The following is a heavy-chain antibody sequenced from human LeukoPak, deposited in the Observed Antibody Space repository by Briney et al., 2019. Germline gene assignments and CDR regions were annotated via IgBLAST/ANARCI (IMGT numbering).Heavy chain of an antibody. CDR1: GGSVSSGSYY. CDR2: FYSSGST. V-gene: IGHV4-61*01. CDR3: ARTRGYSYGLLWFDP. Sequence: SETLSLTCTVSGGSVSSGSYYWTWIRQPPGKGLKWIGHFYSSGSTNYHPSLKSRVTISADTSKNQFSLKLSSVTAADTAMYYCARTRGYSYGLLWFDPWGQGTLVTVSS. J-gene: IGHJ5*02. D-gene: IGHD5-18*01.